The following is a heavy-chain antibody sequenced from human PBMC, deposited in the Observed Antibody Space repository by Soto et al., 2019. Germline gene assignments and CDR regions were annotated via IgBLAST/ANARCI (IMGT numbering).Heavy chain of an antibody. J-gene: IGHJ6*02. D-gene: IGHD5-18*01. Sequence: EVQLLESGGGLVQPGGSLRLSCAASGFTFSSYAMSWVRQAPGKGLEWVSAISGSGGSTYYADSVKGRFTISRDNSKNTLYLQMNSLRSEDTAVYYCAKTGRGYSYGWVYYYYGMDVWGQGTTVTDSS. CDR2: ISGSGGST. CDR1: GFTFSSYA. V-gene: IGHV3-23*01. CDR3: AKTGRGYSYGWVYYYYGMDV.